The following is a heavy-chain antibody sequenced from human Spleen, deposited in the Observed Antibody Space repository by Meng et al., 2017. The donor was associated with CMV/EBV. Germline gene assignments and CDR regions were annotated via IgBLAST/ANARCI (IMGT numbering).Heavy chain of an antibody. Sequence: GESLKISCAASGFTFSSYWMHWVRQAPGKGLVWVSRINTDGRSTGYVDSVKGRFTISRDNAKNTLYLQMNSLRAEDTAVYYCAKVGPPGSSGYFYYGMDVWGQGTTVTVSS. CDR3: AKVGPPGSSGYFYYGMDV. CDR2: INTDGRST. D-gene: IGHD3-22*01. V-gene: IGHV3-74*01. J-gene: IGHJ6*02. CDR1: GFTFSSYW.